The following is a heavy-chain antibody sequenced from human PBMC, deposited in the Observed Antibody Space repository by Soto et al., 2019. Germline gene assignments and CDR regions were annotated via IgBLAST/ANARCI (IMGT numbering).Heavy chain of an antibody. J-gene: IGHJ4*02. CDR2: SLYRGST. CDR1: GGSISSRSHY. D-gene: IGHD3-3*01. V-gene: IGHV4-39*01. Sequence: QLQLQESGPGLVKPSETLSLTCTVSGGSISSRSHYWGWIRQSPGKHLEWIGSSLYRGSTHYNQSLQTRVTISVDTSKNPVSLKLYSVTAADTAVYYCATADGFGVVTPFFEYWGQGILVTVSS. CDR3: ATADGFGVVTPFFEY.